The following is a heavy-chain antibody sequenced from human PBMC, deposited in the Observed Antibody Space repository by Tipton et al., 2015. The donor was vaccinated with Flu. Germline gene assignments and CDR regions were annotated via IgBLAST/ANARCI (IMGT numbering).Heavy chain of an antibody. CDR1: GDSIRSDYF. V-gene: IGHV4-38-2*01. CDR3: ARRDFSNYVSDPKNWFDR. Sequence: TLSLSCAVSGDSIRSDYFWGWIRQPPGKGLEWIATIHRSGTTKYNPSLKSRVTISVDTPKNQFYLEMRSVTATDMAVYFCARRDFSNYVSDPKNWFDRWGQGTLVTVSS. J-gene: IGHJ5*02. D-gene: IGHD4-11*01. CDR2: IHRSGTT.